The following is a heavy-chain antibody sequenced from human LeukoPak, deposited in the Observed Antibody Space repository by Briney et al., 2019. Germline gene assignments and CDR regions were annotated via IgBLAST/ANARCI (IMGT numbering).Heavy chain of an antibody. J-gene: IGHJ6*03. D-gene: IGHD2-15*01. V-gene: IGHV3-48*04. CDR1: GFTFSSYS. Sequence: PGGSLRLSCAASGFTFSSYSMNWVRQAPGKGLEWVSYISSSSSNIYYADSVKGRFTISRDNAKNSLYLQMNSLRAGDTAVYYRAREAAGYYYYMDVWGKGTTVTVSS. CDR3: AREAAGYYYYMDV. CDR2: ISSSSSNI.